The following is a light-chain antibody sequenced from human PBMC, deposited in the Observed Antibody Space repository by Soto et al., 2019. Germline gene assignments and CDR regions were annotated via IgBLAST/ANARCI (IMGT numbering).Light chain of an antibody. CDR1: SPNIGRNT. Sequence: QPVLNPPPAAAETTGQRGTIPCSGSSPNIGRNTVNWYQQPPGPAPKPVIYSNNRRPSGVPDRFSGSKSGTSGSLAISGLQSEDEADYYCAAGDNTLSEYVFGTGTKVTVL. CDR2: SNN. J-gene: IGLJ1*01. V-gene: IGLV1-44*01. CDR3: AAGDNTLSEYV.